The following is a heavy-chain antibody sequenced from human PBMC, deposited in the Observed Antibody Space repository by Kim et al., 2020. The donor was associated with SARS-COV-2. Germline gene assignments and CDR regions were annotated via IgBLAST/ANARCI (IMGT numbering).Heavy chain of an antibody. J-gene: IGHJ6*02. CDR1: GGSISSSNW. Sequence: SETLSLTCAVSGGSISSSNWWSWVRQPPGKGLEWIGEIYHSGSTNYNPSLKSRVTISVDKSKNQFSLKLSSVTAADTAVYYCAREFVRYFDSYSYYYGMDVWGQGTTVTVSS. V-gene: IGHV4-4*02. D-gene: IGHD3-9*01. CDR3: AREFVRYFDSYSYYYGMDV. CDR2: IYHSGST.